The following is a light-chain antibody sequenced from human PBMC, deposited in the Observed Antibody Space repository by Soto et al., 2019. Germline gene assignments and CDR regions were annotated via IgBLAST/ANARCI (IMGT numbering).Light chain of an antibody. J-gene: IGKJ5*01. CDR1: ERVSSSY. CDR3: QQYGSSPIT. Sequence: IVLTQSPATMSLSPGERATLSCGASERVSSSYVAWYQMKAGLAPRLLIHDASTRASGIPDRFRGSKSGTDLTLTIRGLEPEDAALYYCQQYGSSPITFGQGTRLEI. CDR2: DAS. V-gene: IGKV3D-20*01.